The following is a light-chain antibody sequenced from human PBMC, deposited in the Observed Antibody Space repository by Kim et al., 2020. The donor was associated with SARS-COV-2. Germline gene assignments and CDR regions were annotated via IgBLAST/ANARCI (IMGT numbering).Light chain of an antibody. Sequence: EIVMTQSPVTLSVSPGERATLSCRASQRISSNLAWYQQKPGQAPRLLIYGASTRATGISARFSGSGSGTEFTLTITNLQSEDLAIYYCHQYDDWPPGDTFGQGTRLEIK. CDR3: HQYDDWPPGDT. CDR2: GAS. J-gene: IGKJ2*01. CDR1: QRISSN. V-gene: IGKV3-15*01.